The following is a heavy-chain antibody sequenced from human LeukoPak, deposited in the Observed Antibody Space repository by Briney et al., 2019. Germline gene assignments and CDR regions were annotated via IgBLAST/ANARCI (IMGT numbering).Heavy chain of an antibody. Sequence: ASVKVSCKVSGYTLTELSMHWVRQAPGKGLEWMGGFDPEDGETIYAQKFQGRVTMTEDTSTDTAYMELSSLRSEDTAVYYRATPTPYVGYAIFDYWGQGTLVTVSS. J-gene: IGHJ4*02. D-gene: IGHD2-8*02. V-gene: IGHV1-24*01. CDR2: FDPEDGET. CDR1: GYTLTELS. CDR3: ATPTPYVGYAIFDY.